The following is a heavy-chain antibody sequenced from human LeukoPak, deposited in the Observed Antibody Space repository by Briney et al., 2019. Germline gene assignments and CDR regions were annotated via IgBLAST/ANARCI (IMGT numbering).Heavy chain of an antibody. D-gene: IGHD6-19*01. V-gene: IGHV4-34*01. CDR1: GGSFSGYY. J-gene: IGHJ4*02. CDR2: INHSGST. Sequence: SETLSLTCAVYGGSFSGYYWSWIRQPPGKGLEWIGEINHSGSTNYNPSLKSRVTISVDTSKNQFSLKLSSVTAADTAVYYCARTGPRQLIDYWGQGTLVTVSS. CDR3: ARTGPRQLIDY.